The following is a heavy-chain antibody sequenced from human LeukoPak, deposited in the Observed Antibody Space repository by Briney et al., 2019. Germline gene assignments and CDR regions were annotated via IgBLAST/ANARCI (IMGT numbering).Heavy chain of an antibody. Sequence: GASVKVSCKASGGTFRSYAISWVRQAPGQGLEWMGGIIPIFGTANYAQKFQGRVTITADESTSTAYMELSSLRSEDTAVYYCARGLSGSSWYGWFDPWGQGTLVTVSS. D-gene: IGHD6-13*01. CDR3: ARGLSGSSWYGWFDP. CDR1: GGTFRSYA. V-gene: IGHV1-69*13. CDR2: IIPIFGTA. J-gene: IGHJ5*02.